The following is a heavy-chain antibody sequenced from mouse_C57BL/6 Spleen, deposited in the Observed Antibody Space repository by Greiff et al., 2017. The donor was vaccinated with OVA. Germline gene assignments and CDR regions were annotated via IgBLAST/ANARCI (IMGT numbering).Heavy chain of an antibody. CDR2: IHPNSGST. V-gene: IGHV1-64*01. CDR3: ASPIYDDYDRESFDY. CDR1: GYTFTSYW. J-gene: IGHJ2*01. Sequence: VQLQQPGAELVKPGASVKLSCKASGYTFTSYWMHWVKQRPGQGLEWIGMIHPNSGSTNYNEKFKSKATLTVDKSSSTAYMQLSSLTSEDAAVYYCASPIYDDYDRESFDYWGQGTTLTVSS. D-gene: IGHD2-4*01.